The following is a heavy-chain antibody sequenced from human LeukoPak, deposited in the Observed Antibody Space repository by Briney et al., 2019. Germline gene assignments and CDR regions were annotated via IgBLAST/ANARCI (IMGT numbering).Heavy chain of an antibody. CDR1: GFTFSSNG. V-gene: IGHV3-33*06. Sequence: GGPLRFSCAASGFTFSSNGMHWVRQAPGKGRKGVAVIWYDGSNKYYADSVKGRFTISRDNSKNTLYLQMNSLRAEDTAVYYCAKDGYCSGGSCYLYMDVWGKGTTVTVSS. D-gene: IGHD2-15*01. CDR3: AKDGYCSGGSCYLYMDV. J-gene: IGHJ6*03. CDR2: IWYDGSNK.